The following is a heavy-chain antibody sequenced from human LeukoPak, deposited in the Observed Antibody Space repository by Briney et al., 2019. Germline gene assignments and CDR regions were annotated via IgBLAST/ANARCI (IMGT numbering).Heavy chain of an antibody. CDR3: ARESWFDP. CDR2: ISSSSSTI. V-gene: IGHV3-48*01. CDR1: EFTLSINS. J-gene: IGHJ5*02. Sequence: GGSLRLSCAASEFTLSINSMNWVRQAPGKGLEWVSHISSSSSTIYYADSVKGRFTISRDNAKNSLYLQMNSLRVEDTAVYYCARESWFDPWGQGTLVTVSS.